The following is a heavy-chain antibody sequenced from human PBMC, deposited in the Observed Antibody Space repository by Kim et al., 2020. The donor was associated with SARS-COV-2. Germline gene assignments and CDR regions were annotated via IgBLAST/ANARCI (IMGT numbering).Heavy chain of an antibody. Sequence: GGSLRLSCAASGFTFDDYAMHWVRQAPGKGLEWVSVISWNSGSIGYADSVKGRFTISRDNAKNSLYLQMNSLRAEDTALYYCAKDKGAGRTANFDYWGQG. J-gene: IGHJ4*02. CDR2: ISWNSGSI. V-gene: IGHV3-9*01. CDR1: GFTFDDYA. CDR3: AKDKGAGRTANFDY. D-gene: IGHD2-15*01.